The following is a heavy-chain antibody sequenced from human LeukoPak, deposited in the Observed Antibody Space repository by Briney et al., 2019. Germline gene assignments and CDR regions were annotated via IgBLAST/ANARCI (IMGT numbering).Heavy chain of an antibody. J-gene: IGHJ4*02. CDR1: GFSFSNFW. D-gene: IGHD2-8*01. V-gene: IGHV3-7*01. CDR2: INEDGSEK. Sequence: GGSLRLSCAASGFSFSNFWMSWVRQAPGKGLEWVANINEDGSEKYYVDSAEGRFTVSRDNAKNSLHLQMSSLRGEDTAVYYCATKMGDYWGQGTRVTVFS. CDR3: ATKMGDY.